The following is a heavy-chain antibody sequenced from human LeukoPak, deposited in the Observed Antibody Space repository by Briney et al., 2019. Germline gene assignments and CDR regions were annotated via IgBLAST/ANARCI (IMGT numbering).Heavy chain of an antibody. D-gene: IGHD1-26*01. CDR1: GFTFSSYS. CDR2: ISGSGCST. Sequence: GGSLRLSCAASGFTFSSYSMNWVRQAPGRGLEWVSGISGSGCSTYYADSVKGRFTISRDNSKNTLYLQMNSLRVEDTAVYYCAKLIKLSGSSHVDYWGQGTLVTVSS. V-gene: IGHV3-23*01. J-gene: IGHJ4*02. CDR3: AKLIKLSGSSHVDY.